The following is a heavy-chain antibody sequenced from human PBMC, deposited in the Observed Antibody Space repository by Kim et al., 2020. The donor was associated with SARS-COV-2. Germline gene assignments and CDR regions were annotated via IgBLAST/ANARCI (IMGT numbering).Heavy chain of an antibody. Sequence: GESPKISCKGSGYSFTSYWIAWVRQMPGKGPEWMVSIYPGYSDSRYSPSFQGQVTISADEFVSTAYLQWSSLKASDTAMYYCARFYGVYCSGDSCYENYYNGMDVWGQGTTVTVSS. D-gene: IGHD2-15*01. CDR1: GYSFTSYW. CDR3: ARFYGVYCSGDSCYENYYNGMDV. CDR2: IYPGYSDS. V-gene: IGHV5-51*06. J-gene: IGHJ6*02.